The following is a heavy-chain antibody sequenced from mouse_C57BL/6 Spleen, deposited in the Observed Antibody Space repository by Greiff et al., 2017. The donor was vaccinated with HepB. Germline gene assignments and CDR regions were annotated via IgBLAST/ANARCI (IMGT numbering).Heavy chain of an antibody. CDR2: INPNNGGT. V-gene: IGHV1-26*01. Sequence: EVQLQQSGPELVKPGASVKISCKASGYTFTDYYMNWVKQSHGKSLEWIGDINPNNGGTSYNQKFKGKATLTVDKSSSTAYMELRSLTSEDSAVYYCASETTVLDFDYWGQGTTLTVSS. J-gene: IGHJ2*01. CDR3: ASETTVLDFDY. D-gene: IGHD1-1*01. CDR1: GYTFTDYY.